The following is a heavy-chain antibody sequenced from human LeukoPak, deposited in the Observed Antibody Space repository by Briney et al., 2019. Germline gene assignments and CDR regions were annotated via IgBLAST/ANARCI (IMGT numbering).Heavy chain of an antibody. D-gene: IGHD2-2*03. V-gene: IGHV4-34*01. CDR3: ARHQSIGYCTSTTCLRWKLSFDY. CDR2: INHSGNT. J-gene: IGHJ4*02. CDR1: GGSFSDYY. Sequence: SDTLSLTCAVYGGSFSDYYWSWIRQSPGKGLEWIADINHSGNTNYNPSLKSRVTMSVDTSTNQFSLRLSSVTAADTAVYYCARHQSIGYCTSTTCLRWKLSFDYWGQGTLVTVSS.